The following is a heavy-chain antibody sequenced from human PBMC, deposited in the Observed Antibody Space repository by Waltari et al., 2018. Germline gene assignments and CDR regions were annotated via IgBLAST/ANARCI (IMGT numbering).Heavy chain of an antibody. J-gene: IGHJ4*02. Sequence: QVQLVQSGAEVTKPGASVKVSCKPSGYTFTDYHIHWVRQAPGQGLEWMGWINPKSGGTYYAQTFQGWVTRTRDTSTITVYMELSSLKSDDTAMYYCARRSCTGECYAPYVYWGQGSLVTVSS. CDR1: GYTFTDYH. CDR3: ARRSCTGECYAPYVY. V-gene: IGHV1-2*04. CDR2: INPKSGGT. D-gene: IGHD2-8*02.